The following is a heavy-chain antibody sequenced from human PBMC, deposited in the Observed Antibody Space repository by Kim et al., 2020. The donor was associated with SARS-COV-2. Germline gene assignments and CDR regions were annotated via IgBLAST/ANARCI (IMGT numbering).Heavy chain of an antibody. CDR1: GGSFSGYY. CDR2: INHSGST. J-gene: IGHJ3*02. V-gene: IGHV4-34*01. D-gene: IGHD3-9*01. Sequence: SETLSLTCAVYGGSFSGYYWSWIRQPPGKGLEWIGEINHSGSTNYNPSLKSRVTISVDTSKNQFSLKLSSVTAADTAVYYCARGWKTGILTGYFRKGAFDIWGQGTIVTVSS. CDR3: ARGWKTGILTGYFRKGAFDI.